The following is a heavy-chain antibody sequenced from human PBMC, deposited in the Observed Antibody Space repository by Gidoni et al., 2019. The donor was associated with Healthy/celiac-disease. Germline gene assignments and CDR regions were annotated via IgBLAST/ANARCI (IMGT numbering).Heavy chain of an antibody. CDR3: ASSDSSGYYLTN. CDR2: INHSGST. Sequence: QVQLQQWGAGLLKPSETLSLTCAVYGGSFSGYYWSWIRQPPGKGLEWIGEINHSGSTNYNPSLKSRVTISVDTSKNQFSLKLSSVTAADTAVYYCASSDSSGYYLTNWGQGTLVTVSS. D-gene: IGHD3-22*01. J-gene: IGHJ4*02. CDR1: GGSFSGYY. V-gene: IGHV4-34*01.